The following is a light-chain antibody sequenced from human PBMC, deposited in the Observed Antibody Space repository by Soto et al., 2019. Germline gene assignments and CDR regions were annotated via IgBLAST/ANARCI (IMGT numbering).Light chain of an antibody. J-gene: IGKJ4*01. Sequence: EVVLTQSPGTLSLSPGESATLSCRASQSVSSNYLAWYQQKPGQAPRLLIYGVSTRATGIPDRFSGSGSGTDFSLTIRRLEPEDFALYYCQQYFTSPLTFGGGNKV. CDR1: QSVSSNY. CDR3: QQYFTSPLT. V-gene: IGKV3-20*01. CDR2: GVS.